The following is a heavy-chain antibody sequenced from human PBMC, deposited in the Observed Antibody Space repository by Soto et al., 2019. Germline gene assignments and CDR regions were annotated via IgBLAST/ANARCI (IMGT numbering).Heavy chain of an antibody. CDR3: ARQFYFGSGSWSYYYYYGMDV. CDR2: IIPIFGTA. J-gene: IGHJ6*02. V-gene: IGHV1-69*13. Sequence: SVKVSCKASGGTFSSYAISWVRQAPGQGLEWMGGIIPIFGTANYAQKFQGRVTITADESTSTAYMELSSLRSEDTAVYYCARQFYFGSGSWSYYYYYGMDVWGQGTTVTVSS. CDR1: GGTFSSYA. D-gene: IGHD3-10*01.